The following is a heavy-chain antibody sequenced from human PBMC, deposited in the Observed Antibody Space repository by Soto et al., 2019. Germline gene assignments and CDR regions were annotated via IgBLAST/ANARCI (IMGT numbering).Heavy chain of an antibody. CDR2: ISGSGDST. D-gene: IGHD2-2*01. CDR1: GFTFDTFA. V-gene: IGHV3-23*01. Sequence: GGSLRLSCAASGFTFDTFAMTWVRQAPGKGLEWVSAISGSGDSTYYADSVKGRFTISRENSKNTLYLHMNSLRAEDTAVYYCAKRGYCSSTNCYVGFWGQGTLVTVSS. J-gene: IGHJ4*02. CDR3: AKRGYCSSTNCYVGF.